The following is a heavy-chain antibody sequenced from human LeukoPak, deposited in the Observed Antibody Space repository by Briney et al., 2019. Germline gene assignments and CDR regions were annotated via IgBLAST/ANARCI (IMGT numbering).Heavy chain of an antibody. D-gene: IGHD2-2*01. CDR1: GYTFTGYY. V-gene: IGHV1-2*02. Sequence: ASVKVSCKASGYTFTGYYMHWVRQAPGQGLEWMGWINPNSGGTNYAQKFQGRVTITADESTSTAYMELSSLRSEDTAVYYCARDRPGYCSSTSCSKFDPWGQGTLVTVSS. CDR2: INPNSGGT. CDR3: ARDRPGYCSSTSCSKFDP. J-gene: IGHJ5*02.